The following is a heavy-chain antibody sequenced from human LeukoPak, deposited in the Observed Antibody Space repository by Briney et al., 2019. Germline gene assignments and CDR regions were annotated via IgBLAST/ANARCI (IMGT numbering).Heavy chain of an antibody. CDR3: ARFYCSSTSCYHGWFDP. J-gene: IGHJ5*02. D-gene: IGHD2-2*01. Sequence: GGSLRLSCAASGFTSSSYAMSWVRQAPGMGLDWVSAITGSGGNTYYADSVKGRFTISRDNAKNSLYLQMNSLRAEDTAVYYCARFYCSSTSCYHGWFDPWGQGTLVTVSS. CDR2: ITGSGGNT. V-gene: IGHV3-23*01. CDR1: GFTSSSYA.